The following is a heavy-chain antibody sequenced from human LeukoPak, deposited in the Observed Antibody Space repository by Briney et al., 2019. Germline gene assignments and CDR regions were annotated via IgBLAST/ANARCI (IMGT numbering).Heavy chain of an antibody. V-gene: IGHV5-10-1*01. CDR1: GYSFSNHW. Sequence: GESLKISCKGSGYSFSNHWIGWVRQMPGKGLEWMGRIDPSDSYTNYSPSFQGHVTISADKSSSTAHLQWSSLKASDTAMYYCARRHYCSSSSCDARDVFDIWGQATMVTVSS. D-gene: IGHD2-2*01. CDR2: IDPSDSYT. J-gene: IGHJ3*02. CDR3: ARRHYCSSSSCDARDVFDI.